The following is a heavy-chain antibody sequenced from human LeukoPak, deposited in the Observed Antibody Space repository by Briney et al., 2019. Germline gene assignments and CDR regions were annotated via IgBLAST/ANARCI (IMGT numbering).Heavy chain of an antibody. CDR3: ARDSLPPAHCGGDCPMFDY. CDR1: GGTFSSYA. Sequence: SVKVSCKASGGTFSSYAISWVRQAPGQGLEWMGGIIPIFGTANYAQKFQGRVTITADKSTSTAYMELSSLRSEDTAVYYCARDSLPPAHCGGDCPMFDYWGQGTLVTVSS. CDR2: IIPIFGTA. D-gene: IGHD2-21*02. J-gene: IGHJ4*02. V-gene: IGHV1-69*06.